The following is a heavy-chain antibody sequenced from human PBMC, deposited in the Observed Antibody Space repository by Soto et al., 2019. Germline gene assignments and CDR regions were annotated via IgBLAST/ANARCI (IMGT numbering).Heavy chain of an antibody. V-gene: IGHV3-23*01. D-gene: IGHD6-6*01. CDR1: GFIFSSYA. J-gene: IGHJ5*02. CDR3: AKDSVHNLYRTSSLEDCFGP. Sequence: LRLSCEASGFIFSSYAITWVRQAPGKGLEWVSTISGTGVNTYYADSVKGRFTVSRDNSKNTVWLQMNSLRAADSSVYYCAKDSVHNLYRTSSLEDCFGPWGQGTLVTVSS. CDR2: ISGTGVNT.